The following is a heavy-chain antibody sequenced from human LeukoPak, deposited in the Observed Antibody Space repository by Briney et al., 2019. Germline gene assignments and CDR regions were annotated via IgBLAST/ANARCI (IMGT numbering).Heavy chain of an antibody. CDR1: GFSFSSYA. D-gene: IGHD3-22*01. J-gene: IGHJ4*02. Sequence: GGSLRLSCAASGFSFSSYAMSWVRQAPGKGLEWVSAISGSGGTTYYADSVKGRFTISRDNSKNTLYLQMNSLRAEDTAVYYCAKSYYYDGSGYAPFDCWGQGTLVTVSS. V-gene: IGHV3-23*01. CDR2: ISGSGGTT. CDR3: AKSYYYDGSGYAPFDC.